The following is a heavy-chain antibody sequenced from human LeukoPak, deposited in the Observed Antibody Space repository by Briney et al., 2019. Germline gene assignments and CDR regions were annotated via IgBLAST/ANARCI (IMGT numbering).Heavy chain of an antibody. CDR1: GYTFTSYY. D-gene: IGHD2-2*01. CDR3: ASATIVVVPAARRGVGPWFDP. V-gene: IGHV1-46*01. J-gene: IGHJ5*02. Sequence: GASVKVSSKASGYTFTSYYMHWVRQAPGQGLEWMGIINPSGGSTSYAQKFQGRVTMTRDTSTSTVYMELSSLRSEDTAVYYCASATIVVVPAARRGVGPWFDPWGQGTLVTVSS. CDR2: INPSGGST.